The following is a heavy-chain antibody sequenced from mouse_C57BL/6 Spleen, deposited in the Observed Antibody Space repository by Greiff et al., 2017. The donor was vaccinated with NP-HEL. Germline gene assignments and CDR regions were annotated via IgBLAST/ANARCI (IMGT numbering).Heavy chain of an antibody. CDR1: GFTFSDYY. Sequence: EVMLVESEGGLVQPGSSMKLSCTASGFTFSDYYMAWVRQVPEKGLEWVANINYDGSSTYYLDSLKSRFIISRDNAKNILYLQMSSLKSEDTATYYCATYSNNAMDYWGQGTSVTVSS. J-gene: IGHJ4*01. CDR3: ATYSNNAMDY. D-gene: IGHD2-5*01. V-gene: IGHV5-16*01. CDR2: INYDGSST.